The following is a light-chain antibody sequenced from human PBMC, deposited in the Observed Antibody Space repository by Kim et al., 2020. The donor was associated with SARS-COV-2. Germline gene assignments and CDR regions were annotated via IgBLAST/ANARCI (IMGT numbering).Light chain of an antibody. Sequence: SYELTQPPSVSVSPGQTASITCSGDKLGDKYTCWYQQRPGQSPVLVIYQDTKRPSGIPERFSGSNSGNTATLTISGTRAIDEADYYCQAWDSRVFGGGT. CDR1: KLGDKY. J-gene: IGLJ3*02. CDR3: QAWDSRV. V-gene: IGLV3-1*01. CDR2: QDT.